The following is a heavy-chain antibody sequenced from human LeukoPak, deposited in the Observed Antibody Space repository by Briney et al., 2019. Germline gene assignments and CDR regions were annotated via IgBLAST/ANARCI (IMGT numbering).Heavy chain of an antibody. D-gene: IGHD1-26*01. CDR2: IYYSGST. V-gene: IGHV4-39*07. CDR1: GGSISSSSYY. J-gene: IGHJ4*02. Sequence: PSETLSLTCTVSGGSISSSSYYWGWIRQPPGKGLEWIGSIYYSGSTYYNPSLKSRVTISVDTSKNQFSLKLSSVTAADTAVYYCARARGRAMAPSIGYWGQGTLVTVSS. CDR3: ARARGRAMAPSIGY.